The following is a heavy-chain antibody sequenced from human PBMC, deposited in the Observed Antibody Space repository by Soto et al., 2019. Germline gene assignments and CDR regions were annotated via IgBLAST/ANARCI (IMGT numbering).Heavy chain of an antibody. CDR3: ARDWRDRRIVLVPAAMEFDY. J-gene: IGHJ4*02. D-gene: IGHD2-2*01. V-gene: IGHV1-18*01. CDR2: ISAYNGNT. CDR1: GYTFTSYG. Sequence: QVQLVQSGAEVKKPGASVKVSCKASGYTFTSYGISWVRQAPGQGLEWMGWISAYNGNTNYAQKLQSRVTMTTDTSTSTAYMELRSLRSDDTAVYYCARDWRDRRIVLVPAAMEFDYWGQGTLVTVSS.